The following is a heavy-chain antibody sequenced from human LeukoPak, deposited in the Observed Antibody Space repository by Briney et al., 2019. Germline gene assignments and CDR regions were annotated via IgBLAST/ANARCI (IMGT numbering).Heavy chain of an antibody. D-gene: IGHD4-17*01. CDR1: GFTFSSYA. J-gene: IGHJ4*02. CDR2: ISYDGSNK. V-gene: IGHV3-30*04. Sequence: GGSLRLSCAASGFTFSSYAMHWVRQAPGKGLEWVAVISYDGSNKYYADSVKGRFTISRDNSKNTLYLQMNSLRAEDTAVYYCAKGPHNIYGDYLIDYWGQGTPVTVSS. CDR3: AKGPHNIYGDYLIDY.